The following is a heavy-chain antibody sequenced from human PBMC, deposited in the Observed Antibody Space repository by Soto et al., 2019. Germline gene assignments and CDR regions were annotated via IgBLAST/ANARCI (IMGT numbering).Heavy chain of an antibody. Sequence: QVQLVESGGGVVQPGRSLRLSCAASGFTFSSYAMHWVRQAPGKGLEWVAVISYDGSNKYYADSVKGRCTISRDNSKNTLYLQMNRLRAEDTAVYYCAREYCSGGSCYRFGWYFDLWGRGTLVTVSS. CDR1: GFTFSSYA. CDR2: ISYDGSNK. CDR3: AREYCSGGSCYRFGWYFDL. J-gene: IGHJ2*01. D-gene: IGHD2-15*01. V-gene: IGHV3-30-3*01.